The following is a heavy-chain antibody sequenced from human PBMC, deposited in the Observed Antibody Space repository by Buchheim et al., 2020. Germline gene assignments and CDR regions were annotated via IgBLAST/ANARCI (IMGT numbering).Heavy chain of an antibody. CDR2: ISGSGGST. D-gene: IGHD5-12*01. J-gene: IGHJ2*01. CDR3: AKGRGYDYQEQREYWYFDL. CDR1: GFTFRSYA. Sequence: EVQLVESGGGLVQPGGSLRLSCVASGFTFRSYAMSWVRQAPGKGLEWVSAISGSGGSTYYADSVKGRFTISRDNSKNTLYLQMNSLRAEDTAVNYCAKGRGYDYQEQREYWYFDLWGRGTL. V-gene: IGHV3-23*04.